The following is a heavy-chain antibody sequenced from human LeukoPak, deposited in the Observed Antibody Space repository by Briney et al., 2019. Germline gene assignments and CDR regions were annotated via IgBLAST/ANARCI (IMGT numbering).Heavy chain of an antibody. CDR3: LVDGSGTYTGLDH. V-gene: IGHV1-2*06. D-gene: IGHD3-10*01. CDR2: LLPNSDGT. CDR1: GGTFSSYA. Sequence: GSVKVSCKASGGTFSSYAISWVRQAPGQGLEWMGRLLPNSDGTAYAQKFQGRVTMTRDTSISTAYMELSRLRFDDTAVYYCLVDGSGTYTGLDHWGQGTLVAVSS. J-gene: IGHJ4*02.